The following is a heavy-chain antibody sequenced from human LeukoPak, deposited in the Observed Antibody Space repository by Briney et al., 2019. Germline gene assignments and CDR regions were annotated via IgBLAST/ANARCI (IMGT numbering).Heavy chain of an antibody. CDR1: GGSISPYY. CDR3: ARIHDYGDYAFDR. J-gene: IGHJ4*02. V-gene: IGHV4-59*08. Sequence: SETLSLTCTVSGGSISPYYWSWIRQPPGKGLEYIGYISYTGSTNSNPSLKSRLTISVDTSKNQFSLKLRSVTAADTASYYCARIHDYGDYAFDRWGQGTLVTVSS. CDR2: ISYTGST. D-gene: IGHD4-17*01.